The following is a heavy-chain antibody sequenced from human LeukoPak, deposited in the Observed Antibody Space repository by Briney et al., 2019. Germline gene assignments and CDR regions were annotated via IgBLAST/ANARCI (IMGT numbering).Heavy chain of an antibody. CDR3: ARDQGGFDS. Sequence: SQTLSLTCVLSGDIVSTHIGAWNWIRQSPSRGLEWLGRTYYRSAWSNEYAVSVQNRIIIHPGTSRHQFSLQLSSVTPEDTAVYYCARDQGGFDSWGQGILVTVSS. V-gene: IGHV6-1*01. J-gene: IGHJ4*03. D-gene: IGHD2-15*01. CDR2: TYYRSAWSN. CDR1: GDIVSTHIGA.